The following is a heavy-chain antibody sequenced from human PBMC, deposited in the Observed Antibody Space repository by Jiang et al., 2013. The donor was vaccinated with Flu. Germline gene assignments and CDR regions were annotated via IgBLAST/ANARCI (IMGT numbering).Heavy chain of an antibody. CDR2: ISGSGGST. V-gene: IGHV3-23*01. CDR3: AKDRVMVGASRYFDY. Sequence: GLEWVSAISGSGGSTYYADSVKGPVHHLQRQSKNTLYLQMNSLRAEDTAVYYCAKDRVMVGASRYFDYWGQGTLVTVSS. D-gene: IGHD1-26*01. J-gene: IGHJ4*02.